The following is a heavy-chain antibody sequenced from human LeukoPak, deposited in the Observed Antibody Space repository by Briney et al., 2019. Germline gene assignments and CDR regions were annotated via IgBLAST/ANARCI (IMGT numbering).Heavy chain of an antibody. V-gene: IGHV7-4-1*02. CDR2: INTNTGNP. Sequence: ASVKVSCKASGYTFTSYAMNWVRQAPGQGLEWMGWINTNTGNPTYAQGFTGRFVFSLDTSVSTAYLQISSLKAEDTAVYYCARDITMIPGRGFGPWGQGTLVTVSS. CDR1: GYTFTSYA. CDR3: ARDITMIPGRGFGP. J-gene: IGHJ5*02. D-gene: IGHD3-22*01.